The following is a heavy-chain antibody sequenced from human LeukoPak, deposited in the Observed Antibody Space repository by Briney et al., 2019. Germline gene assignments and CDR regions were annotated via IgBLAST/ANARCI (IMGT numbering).Heavy chain of an antibody. CDR3: AAPTEYSSSSGSYYYYGMDV. CDR1: GFTFTISA. V-gene: IGHV1-58*02. J-gene: IGHJ6*02. CDR2: IVVGSGNT. Sequence: GTSVKVSCKASGFTFTISAMQWVRQARGQRLEWIGWIVVGSGNTNYAQKFQERVTITRDMSTSTAYMELSSLRSEDTAVYYCAAPTEYSSSSGSYYYYGMDVWGQGTTVTVSS. D-gene: IGHD6-6*01.